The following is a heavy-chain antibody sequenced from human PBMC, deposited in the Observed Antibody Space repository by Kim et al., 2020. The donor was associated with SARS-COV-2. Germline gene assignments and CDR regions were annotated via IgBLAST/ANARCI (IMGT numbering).Heavy chain of an antibody. CDR1: GGSISSSSYY. CDR3: ARHLSYYDIPWWFDP. D-gene: IGHD3-9*01. Sequence: SETLSLTCTVSGGSISSSSYYWGWIRQPPGKGLEWIGSIYYSGSTYYNPSLKSRVTISVDTSKNQFSLKLSSVTAADTAVYYCARHLSYYDIPWWFDPWGQGTLVTVSS. CDR2: IYYSGST. J-gene: IGHJ5*02. V-gene: IGHV4-39*01.